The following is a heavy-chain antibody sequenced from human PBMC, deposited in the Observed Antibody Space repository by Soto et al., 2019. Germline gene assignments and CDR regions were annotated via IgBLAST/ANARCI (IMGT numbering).Heavy chain of an antibody. D-gene: IGHD3-22*01. J-gene: IGHJ4*02. CDR3: AKGRSSLIVMVMDY. V-gene: IGHV3-9*01. Sequence: GGSLRLSCVASGFNFDDSAMNWVRQVPGKGLEWVSGITWNSGHILYADSVKGRFTISRDNAKKSLYLELNRLRPEDTALYYWAKGRSSLIVMVMDYWGQGTPVAVSS. CDR2: ITWNSGHI. CDR1: GFNFDDSA.